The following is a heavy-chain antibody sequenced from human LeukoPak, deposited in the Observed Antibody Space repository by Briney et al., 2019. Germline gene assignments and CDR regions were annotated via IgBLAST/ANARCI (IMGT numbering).Heavy chain of an antibody. CDR2: INTNTGNP. CDR1: GYMLTSYT. J-gene: IGHJ4*02. V-gene: IGHV7-4-1*02. D-gene: IGHD6-19*01. CDR3: RTTYSGWGAVDY. Sequence: ASLKFSCKASGYMLTSYTMNWVRQGPGQGLEWMGWINTNTGNPTYAQGFTGRFVFSLDTSVTTAYLQINNLKAEDTAVYYCRTTYSGWGAVDYWGQGTLVTVSS.